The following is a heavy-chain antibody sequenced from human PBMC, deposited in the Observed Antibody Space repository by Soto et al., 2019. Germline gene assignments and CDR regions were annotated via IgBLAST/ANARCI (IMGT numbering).Heavy chain of an antibody. CDR1: GGTFSSYA. D-gene: IGHD3-10*01. J-gene: IGHJ5*02. V-gene: IGHV1-69*13. Sequence: ASVKVSGKASGGTFSSYAISWVRQAPGQGLEWMGGIIPIFGTANYAQKFQGRVTITADESTSTAYMELSSLRSVDTAVYYCASSSRHRVHRFDPWGQGTLVTVSS. CDR2: IIPIFGTA. CDR3: ASSSRHRVHRFDP.